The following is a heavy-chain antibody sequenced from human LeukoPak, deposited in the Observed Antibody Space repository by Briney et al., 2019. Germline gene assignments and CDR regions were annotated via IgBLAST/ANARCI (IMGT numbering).Heavy chain of an antibody. Sequence: GGSLRLSCAASGFTFSSYGMHWVRQAPGKGLEYASAITRDGGKTFYAHSVKDRFTISRDNSKNTLYLQMGSLRAEDMAVYYCARGRGGSYDYWGQGTLVTVSS. V-gene: IGHV3-64*01. D-gene: IGHD1-26*01. CDR3: ARGRGGSYDY. CDR2: ITRDGGKT. CDR1: GFTFSSYG. J-gene: IGHJ4*02.